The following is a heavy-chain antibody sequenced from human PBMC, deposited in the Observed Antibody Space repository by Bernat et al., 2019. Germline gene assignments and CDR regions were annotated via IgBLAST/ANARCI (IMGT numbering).Heavy chain of an antibody. D-gene: IGHD3-22*01. J-gene: IGHJ4*02. CDR3: ARGARNSYDSSGYYYIDY. CDR1: GYTFTGYY. CDR2: INPNSGGT. Sequence: QVQLVQSGAEVKKPGASVKVSCKASGYTFTGYYLHWVRQAPGQGLEWMGWINPNSGGTDYAQKFQGRVTMTRDTSISTAYMELSRLRSDDTAVYYCARGARNSYDSSGYYYIDYWGQGTLVTVSS. V-gene: IGHV1-2*02.